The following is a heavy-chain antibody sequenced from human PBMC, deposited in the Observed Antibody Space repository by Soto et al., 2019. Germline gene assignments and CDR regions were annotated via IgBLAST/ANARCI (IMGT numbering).Heavy chain of an antibody. CDR2: IFPSDSDT. CDR3: ARKDKSGYFNWFDP. D-gene: IGHD3-22*01. CDR1: GYRFTSYW. Sequence: GESLQISCRTSGYRFTSYWIAWVRQMPGKGLEWMGIIFPSDSDTRYSPSFQGQVTISADRSTSTVFLQWASLKASDTAVYFCARKDKSGYFNWFDPWGQGTQVTVS. V-gene: IGHV5-51*01. J-gene: IGHJ5*02.